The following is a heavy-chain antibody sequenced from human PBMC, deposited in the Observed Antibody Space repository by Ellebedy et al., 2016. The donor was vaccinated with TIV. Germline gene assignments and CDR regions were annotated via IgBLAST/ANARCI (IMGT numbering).Heavy chain of an antibody. CDR1: GFTFHDYA. CDR3: TKDDGAYNPSYIDP. D-gene: IGHD5-24*01. CDR2: ISRNSDER. Sequence: SLKISCAASGFTFHDYAMQWVRQAPGKGLEWVAGISRNSDERGYADAVKGRFTISRDNAKNSLYLQMNNLRPEDTAFYYCTKDDGAYNPSYIDPWGQGTLVTVSS. J-gene: IGHJ5*02. V-gene: IGHV3-9*01.